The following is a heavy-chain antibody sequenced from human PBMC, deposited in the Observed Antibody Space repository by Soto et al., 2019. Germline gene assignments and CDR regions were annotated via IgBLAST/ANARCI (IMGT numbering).Heavy chain of an antibody. Sequence: QVQLQESGPGLVKPSETLSLTCSVSGGSVSSGSYYWSWIRQPPGKGLEYIGYIYYIGNTNYNPSLKSRVTISVDKSKNPISLKLSSVTAADTAVYYCARGDYDSSGYLTEFDYWGQGTLVTVSS. CDR3: ARGDYDSSGYLTEFDY. V-gene: IGHV4-61*01. CDR2: IYYIGNT. D-gene: IGHD3-22*01. CDR1: GGSVSSGSYY. J-gene: IGHJ4*02.